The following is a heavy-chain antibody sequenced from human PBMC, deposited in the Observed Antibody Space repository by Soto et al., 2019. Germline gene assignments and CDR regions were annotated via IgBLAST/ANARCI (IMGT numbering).Heavy chain of an antibody. CDR3: ARRRDEVGAVEPEDAFDI. CDR1: VYSFTSDW. D-gene: IGHD1-26*01. J-gene: IGHJ3*02. Sequence: PGESLKISCKGSVYSFTSDWIGWVRQMPGKGLEWMGIIYPGDSHTRYSPSFQGQGTISADKSISTAYLQWSSLKASDTAMYYCARRRDEVGAVEPEDAFDIWGQGTMVTVSS. V-gene: IGHV5-51*01. CDR2: IYPGDSHT.